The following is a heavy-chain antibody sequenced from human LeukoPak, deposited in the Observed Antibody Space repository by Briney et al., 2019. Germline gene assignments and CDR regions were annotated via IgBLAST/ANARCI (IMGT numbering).Heavy chain of an antibody. D-gene: IGHD6-19*01. V-gene: IGHV3-48*04. CDR1: GFTFSSYS. CDR2: ISSGGSGSTM. Sequence: GGSLRLSCAASGFTFSSYSMNWVRQAPGKGLEWVSYISSGGSGSTMYYADSVKGRFAISRDNAKNSLYLQMNSLRAEDTAIYYCAKRVSGWYSGYMDVWGKGTTVTVSS. J-gene: IGHJ6*03. CDR3: AKRVSGWYSGYMDV.